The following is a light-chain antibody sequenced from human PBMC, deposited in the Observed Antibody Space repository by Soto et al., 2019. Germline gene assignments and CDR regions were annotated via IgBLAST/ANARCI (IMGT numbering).Light chain of an antibody. CDR1: SSDVGEYNY. CDR3: SSYTNMNSRDVV. CDR2: EVT. J-gene: IGLJ2*01. V-gene: IGLV2-14*01. Sequence: QSALTQPASVSGSPGQSITMSCTGTSSDVGEYNYVSWYQQHPGKAPKLVIYEVTKRPSGVSDRFSGSKSGNTASLTISGLQAEDEADYYCSSYTNMNSRDVVIGGGTKLTVL.